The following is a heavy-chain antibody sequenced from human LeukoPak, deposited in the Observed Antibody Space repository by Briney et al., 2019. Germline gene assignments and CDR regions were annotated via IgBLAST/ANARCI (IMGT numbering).Heavy chain of an antibody. V-gene: IGHV3-23*01. CDR3: AKDMYYDSSGHGDYFDY. CDR1: GFTFSSYA. J-gene: IGHJ4*02. Sequence: GGSLRLSCAASGFTFSSYAMSWVRQAPGKGLEWVSAISGNGGSTYYADSMKGRFTISRDNSKNTLYLQMNSLRAEDTAVYYCAKDMYYDSSGHGDYFDYWGQGTLVTVSS. CDR2: ISGNGGST. D-gene: IGHD3-22*01.